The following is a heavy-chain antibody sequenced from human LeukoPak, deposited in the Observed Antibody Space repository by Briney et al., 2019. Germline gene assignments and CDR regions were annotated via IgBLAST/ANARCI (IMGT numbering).Heavy chain of an antibody. Sequence: PSATLFLTCPFSCGSISSGGCYWSWIRPPPGKGLEWIGYIYYSGSTYYNPSLKSRVTISVDTSKNQFSLKLSSVTAADTAVYYCARARAFGVVIWDFDYWGQGTLVTVSS. D-gene: IGHD3-3*01. J-gene: IGHJ4*02. CDR2: IYYSGST. CDR1: CGSISSGGCY. CDR3: ARARAFGVVIWDFDY. V-gene: IGHV4-31*03.